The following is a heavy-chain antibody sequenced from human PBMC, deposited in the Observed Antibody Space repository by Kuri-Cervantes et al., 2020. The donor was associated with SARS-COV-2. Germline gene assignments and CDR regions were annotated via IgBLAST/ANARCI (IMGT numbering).Heavy chain of an antibody. CDR2: IDSSSYYI. Sequence: GGSLRLSCAASGFTFSGYSMNWIRQAPGKGLEWVASIDSSSYYIYHADSVKGRLTISRDNAKTSVYLQMNSLKVEDTAVYYCARERYYSGHYGMDVWGQGTTVTVSS. V-gene: IGHV3-21*01. J-gene: IGHJ6*02. CDR3: ARERYYSGHYGMDV. D-gene: IGHD3-10*01. CDR1: GFTFSGYS.